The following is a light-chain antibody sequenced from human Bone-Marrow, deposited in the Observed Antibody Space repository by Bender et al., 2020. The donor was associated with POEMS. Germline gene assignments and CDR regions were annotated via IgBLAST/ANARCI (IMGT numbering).Light chain of an antibody. CDR1: SSDVGNYNV. CDR3: ATWDDSLSGVV. V-gene: IGLV2-14*02. CDR2: EGI. J-gene: IGLJ2*01. Sequence: QSALTQPASVSGSPGQSITISCTGTSSDVGNYNVVSWYQQHPGKAPKVMIYEGIKRPTGVSNRFSGSKSGTSASLAISGLRSEDEADYYCATWDDSLSGVVFGGGTKLTVL.